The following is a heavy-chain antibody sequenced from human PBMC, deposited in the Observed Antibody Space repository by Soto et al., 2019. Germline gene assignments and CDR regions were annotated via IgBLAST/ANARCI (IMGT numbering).Heavy chain of an antibody. J-gene: IGHJ6*02. D-gene: IGHD4-17*01. CDR1: GFTFSSYS. CDR2: ISSSSSYI. Sequence: EVQLVESGGGLVKPGGSLRLSCAASGFTFSSYSMNWVRQAPGKGLEWVSSISSSSSYIYYADSVKGRFTISRDNAKNSLYLQMTSLRAEDTAVYYCARFLRYGVYYYGMDVWGQGTTVTVSS. V-gene: IGHV3-21*01. CDR3: ARFLRYGVYYYGMDV.